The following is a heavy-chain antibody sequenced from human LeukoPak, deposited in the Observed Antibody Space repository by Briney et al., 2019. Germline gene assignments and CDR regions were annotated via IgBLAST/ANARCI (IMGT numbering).Heavy chain of an antibody. V-gene: IGHV3-7*01. CDR2: IKQDGSEK. CDR1: GFTFSSYW. J-gene: IGHJ6*03. Sequence: PGGSLRLSCAASGFTFSSYWMSWVRQAPGKGLEWVANIKQDGSEKYYVDSVKGRFTISRDNAKNSLYPQMNSLRAEDTAAYYCARKLSCGGDCYKDYYYMDVWGKGTTVTVSS. D-gene: IGHD2-21*02. CDR3: ARKLSCGGDCYKDYYYMDV.